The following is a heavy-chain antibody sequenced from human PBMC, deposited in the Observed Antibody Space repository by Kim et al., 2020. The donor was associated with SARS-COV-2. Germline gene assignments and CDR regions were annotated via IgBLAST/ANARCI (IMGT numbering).Heavy chain of an antibody. J-gene: IGHJ6*02. CDR1: VFTFSSYS. CDR3: ASNPAAGKYYYYGMDV. CDR2: ISSSSSTI. D-gene: IGHD6-13*01. V-gene: IGHV3-48*02. Sequence: GGSLRLSCAASVFTFSSYSMNWVRQAPGKGLEWVSYISSSSSTIYYADSVKGRFTISRDNAKNSLYLQMNSLRDEDTAVYYCASNPAAGKYYYYGMDVWGQGTTVPVPS.